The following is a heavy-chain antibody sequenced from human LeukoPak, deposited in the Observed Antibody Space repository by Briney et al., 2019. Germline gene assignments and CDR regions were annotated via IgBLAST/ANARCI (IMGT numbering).Heavy chain of an antibody. D-gene: IGHD2-15*01. CDR1: GFSFSSYR. V-gene: IGHV3-21*01. CDR3: ARDVYCSGGSCLHYFDY. Sequence: PGGSLRLSCAASGFSFSSYRMNWVRQAPGKGLEWVSSVSNSGDYIHYADSVKGRFTISRDNSKNTLYLQMNSLRAEDTAVYYCARDVYCSGGSCLHYFDYWGQGTLVTVSS. J-gene: IGHJ4*02. CDR2: VSNSGDYI.